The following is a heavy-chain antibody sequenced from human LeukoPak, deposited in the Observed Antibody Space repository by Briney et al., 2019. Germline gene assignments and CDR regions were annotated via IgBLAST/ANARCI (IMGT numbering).Heavy chain of an antibody. CDR3: ARERAHGVQWLRT. Sequence: ASVKLSCKASGYTFTGYYMHWVRQAPGQGLEWMGWINPNSGGTNYAQKLQGRVTMTTDTSTSTAYMELRSLRSDDTAVYYCARERAHGVQWLRTWGQGTLVTVSS. D-gene: IGHD5-12*01. V-gene: IGHV1-2*02. J-gene: IGHJ5*02. CDR1: GYTFTGYY. CDR2: INPNSGGT.